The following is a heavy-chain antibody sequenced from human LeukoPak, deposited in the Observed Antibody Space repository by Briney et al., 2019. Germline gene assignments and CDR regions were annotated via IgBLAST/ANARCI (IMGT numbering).Heavy chain of an antibody. V-gene: IGHV4-59*01. Sequence: KPSETLSLTCNVSGGSIRGYYRSWIRQPPGKGLEWIGYIYSSGSTNYNPSLKSRVTMSVDTSKNQFSLKVSSVTAADTAVYYCARVFDSGSQAYFYYMDVWGKGTTVTISS. J-gene: IGHJ6*03. CDR2: IYSSGST. CDR3: ARVFDSGSQAYFYYMDV. D-gene: IGHD3-10*01. CDR1: GGSIRGYY.